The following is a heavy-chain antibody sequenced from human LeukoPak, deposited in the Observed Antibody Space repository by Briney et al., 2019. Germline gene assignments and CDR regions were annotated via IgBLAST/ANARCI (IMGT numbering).Heavy chain of an antibody. CDR3: ARVAGSWYAWGFDY. CDR1: GFTFSSYS. D-gene: IGHD6-13*01. Sequence: GGSLRLPCAASGFTFSSYSMNWVRQAPGKGLEWVSSISSSSSYIYYADSVKGRFTISRDNAKNSLYLQMNSLRAEDTAVYYCARVAGSWYAWGFDYWGQGTLVTVSS. CDR2: ISSSSSYI. V-gene: IGHV3-21*01. J-gene: IGHJ4*02.